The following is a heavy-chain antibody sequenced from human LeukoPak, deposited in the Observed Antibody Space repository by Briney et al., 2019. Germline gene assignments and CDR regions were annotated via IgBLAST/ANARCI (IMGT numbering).Heavy chain of an antibody. J-gene: IGHJ6*03. CDR1: GVSVNSYY. CDR3: ARGENWGAPYYYYYMDV. D-gene: IGHD7-27*01. Sequence: PSETLSLTCNVAGVSVNSYYWGWIRQPPGKGLEWIAYIFYDGTTNYNPSLKSRVTISMDTSRNQYSLRLTSVSAADTAVYYCARGENWGAPYYYYYMDVWGKGTTVTVSS. CDR2: IFYDGTT. V-gene: IGHV4-59*02.